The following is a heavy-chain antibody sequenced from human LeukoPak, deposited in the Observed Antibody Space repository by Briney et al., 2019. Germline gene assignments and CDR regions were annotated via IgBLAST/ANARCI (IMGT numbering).Heavy chain of an antibody. CDR2: IKEDGGEK. V-gene: IGHV3-7*01. CDR3: ARDFGYCSGGSCYTRMDV. J-gene: IGHJ6*03. Sequence: GGSLRLSCAASGFTFSSNWMSWVRQAPGKGLEWVSNIKEDGGEKNYVDSVKGRFIISRDNAKNSLYLQMNSLRAEDTAVYYCARDFGYCSGGSCYTRMDVWGKGTTVTVS. D-gene: IGHD2-15*01. CDR1: GFTFSSNW.